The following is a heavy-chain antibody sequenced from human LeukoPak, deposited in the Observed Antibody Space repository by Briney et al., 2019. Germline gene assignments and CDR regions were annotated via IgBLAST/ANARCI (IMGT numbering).Heavy chain of an antibody. V-gene: IGHV4-59*11. D-gene: IGHD6-19*01. CDR2: IYYSGST. CDR1: GRSISSHY. Sequence: SETLSLTCTVAGRSISSHYWSWIRQPPGKGLEWIGYIYYSGSTNYNPSLKSRVTISVDTSKNQFSLKLSSVTAADTAVYYCARHGYSSGSLAWFDPWGQGTQVTVSS. J-gene: IGHJ5*02. CDR3: ARHGYSSGSLAWFDP.